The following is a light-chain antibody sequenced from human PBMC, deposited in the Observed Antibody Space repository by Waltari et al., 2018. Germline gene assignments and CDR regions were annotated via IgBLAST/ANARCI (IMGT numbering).Light chain of an antibody. CDR2: KVS. CDR3: MQATHWPALT. V-gene: IGKV2-30*02. Sequence: EVGRTQSPLSLPVTFGQRAPISCRSSQSLVHSEGNTYLNGFPQRPGQSPRRLIYKVSNRDSGVPDRFSGSGSGTDFTLKISRVESEDVVVYYCMQATHWPALTFGGGTKVEIK. CDR1: QSLVHSEGNTY. J-gene: IGKJ4*01.